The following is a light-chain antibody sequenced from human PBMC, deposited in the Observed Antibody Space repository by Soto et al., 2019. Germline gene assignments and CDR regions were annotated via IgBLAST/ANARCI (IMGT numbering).Light chain of an antibody. J-gene: IGKJ1*01. Sequence: EIVFTQSPGTLSLSPGERATLSCRASQSVSSSYLAWYQQKPGQAPRLLIYGASSRATGIPDRFSGSGSGTDFTLTISRLEPEDCAVYYCQQYGSSPRTFGQGTKVDIK. CDR1: QSVSSSY. V-gene: IGKV3-20*01. CDR3: QQYGSSPRT. CDR2: GAS.